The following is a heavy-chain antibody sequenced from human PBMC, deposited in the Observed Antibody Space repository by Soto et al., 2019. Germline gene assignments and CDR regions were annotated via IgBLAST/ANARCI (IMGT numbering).Heavy chain of an antibody. J-gene: IGHJ4*02. CDR3: AKSISPARIAARPDMDY. CDR1: GFTFSSYG. V-gene: IGHV3-30*18. CDR2: ISYDGSNK. D-gene: IGHD6-6*01. Sequence: GGSLRLSCAASGFTFSSYGMHWVRQAPGKGLEWVAVISYDGSNKYYADSVKGRFTISRDNSKNTLYLQMNSLRAEDTAVYYCAKSISPARIAARPDMDYWGQGTLVTVSS.